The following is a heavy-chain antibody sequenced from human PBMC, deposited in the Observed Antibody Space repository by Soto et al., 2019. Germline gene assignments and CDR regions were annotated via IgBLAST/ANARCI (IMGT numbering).Heavy chain of an antibody. V-gene: IGHV1-18*01. J-gene: IGHJ4*02. Sequence: QVQLVQSGAEVKKPGASVKVSCKASGYTFTSYGITWVRQAPGQGLDWMGWISAYNGNTNYAQNLQGRVTMTTDTSTSTVYMELRSLRSDGTAVYYCARGLPDGVVPADCDYWGQGTLVTVSS. D-gene: IGHD2-2*01. CDR1: GYTFTSYG. CDR2: ISAYNGNT. CDR3: ARGLPDGVVPADCDY.